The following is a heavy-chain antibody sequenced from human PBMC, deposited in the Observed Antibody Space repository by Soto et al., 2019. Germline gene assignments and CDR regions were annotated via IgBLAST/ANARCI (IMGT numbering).Heavy chain of an antibody. V-gene: IGHV1-69*01. CDR2: IIPIFGTA. CDR3: ARERYCSSTSCYEDYYYGMDV. D-gene: IGHD2-2*01. CDR1: GGTFSSYA. J-gene: IGHJ6*02. Sequence: QVQLVQSGAEVKKPGSSVKVSCKASGGTFSSYAISWVRLAPGQGLEWMGGIIPIFGTANYAQKFQGRVTITADESTSTAYMELSSLRSEDTAVYYCARERYCSSTSCYEDYYYGMDVWGQGTTVTVSS.